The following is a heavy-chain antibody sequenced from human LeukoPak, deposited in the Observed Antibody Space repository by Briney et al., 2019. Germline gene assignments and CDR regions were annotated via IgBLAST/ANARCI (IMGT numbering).Heavy chain of an antibody. J-gene: IGHJ4*02. Sequence: ASVKVSCKASGGTFNNYAINWGRQAPGQGLEWMGGIFPLFETTNYAQGFKGRVTITADDSTSTAYMELNSLRTEDTAVYSCARGRESHANYFPFWGQGTLVTVSS. CDR1: GGTFNNYA. V-gene: IGHV1-69*13. D-gene: IGHD1-26*01. CDR2: IFPLFETT. CDR3: ARGRESHANYFPF.